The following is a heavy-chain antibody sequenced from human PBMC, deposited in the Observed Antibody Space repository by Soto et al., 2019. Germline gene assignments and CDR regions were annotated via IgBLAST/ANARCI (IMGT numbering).Heavy chain of an antibody. CDR1: GFTFSSYG. CDR3: AKEED. J-gene: IGHJ4*02. CDR2: ISYDGSNK. V-gene: IGHV3-30*18. Sequence: QVQLVESGGGVVQPGRSLRLSCAASGFTFSSYGMHWVRQAPGKGLEWVAVISYDGSNKYYADSVKGRFTISRDNSKKTLYLQMNGLRAEDTAVYYCAKEEDWGQGTLVTVSS.